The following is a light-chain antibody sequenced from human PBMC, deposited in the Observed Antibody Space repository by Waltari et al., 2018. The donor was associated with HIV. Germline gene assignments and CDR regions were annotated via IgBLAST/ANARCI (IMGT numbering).Light chain of an antibody. J-gene: IGLJ2*01. Sequence: SYVLTQPPSVSVAPGQTARIAVGGTKIGRKSVHWHQQKPGQAPVLVVYDDTDRPSGIPERFSGSNSGNTATLTISRVEAGDEADYYCQVWDINTDHVLFGGGTKLTVL. V-gene: IGLV3-21*02. CDR3: QVWDINTDHVL. CDR2: DDT. CDR1: KIGRKS.